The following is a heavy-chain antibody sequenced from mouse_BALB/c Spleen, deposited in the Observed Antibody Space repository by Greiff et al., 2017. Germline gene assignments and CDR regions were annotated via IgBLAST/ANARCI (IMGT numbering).Heavy chain of an antibody. CDR2: ISSGGSYT. CDR3: TNGNYEVAY. CDR1: GFTFSSYT. Sequence: DVKLVESGGGLVKPGGSLKLSCAASGFTFSSYTMSWVRQTPEKRLEWVATISSGGSYTYYPDSVKGRFTISRDNAKNTLYLQMSSLKSEDTAMYYCTNGNYEVAYWGQGTLVTVSA. J-gene: IGHJ3*01. D-gene: IGHD2-1*01. V-gene: IGHV5-6-4*01.